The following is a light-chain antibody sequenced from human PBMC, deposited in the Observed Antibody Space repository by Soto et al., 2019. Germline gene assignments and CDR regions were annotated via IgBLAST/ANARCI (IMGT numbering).Light chain of an antibody. Sequence: ETVLTQSPATLSLSPGERATLSCRASHSVDIYLAWYQQKPGQAPRLLIYDASNRATGVPDRFTGSGSGTDVTLTISSLEPEDFAVYYCQQRKNWPPLTFGGGTKVEIK. CDR1: HSVDIY. CDR2: DAS. V-gene: IGKV3-11*01. J-gene: IGKJ4*01. CDR3: QQRKNWPPLT.